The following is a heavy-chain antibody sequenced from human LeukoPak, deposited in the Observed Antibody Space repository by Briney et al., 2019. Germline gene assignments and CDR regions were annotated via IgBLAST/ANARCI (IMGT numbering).Heavy chain of an antibody. V-gene: IGHV4-4*02. CDR1: GGSISSSNW. Sequence: SGTLSLTCAVSGGSISSSNWWSWVRQPPGKGLEWIGEIYHSGSTNYNPSLKSRVTISVDTSKNQFSLKLSSVTAADTAVYYCARARIAAAGGYYYYGMDVWGQGTTVTVSS. CDR2: IYHSGST. D-gene: IGHD6-13*01. CDR3: ARARIAAAGGYYYYGMDV. J-gene: IGHJ6*02.